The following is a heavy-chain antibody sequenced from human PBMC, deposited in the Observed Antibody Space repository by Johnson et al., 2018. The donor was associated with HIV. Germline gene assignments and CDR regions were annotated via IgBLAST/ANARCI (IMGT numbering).Heavy chain of an antibody. V-gene: IGHV3-33*01. D-gene: IGHD3-22*01. Sequence: QVQLVESGGGVVQPGRSLRLSCAASGFTFSSYGMHWVRQAPGKGLEWVAVIWYDGSNKYYADSVKGRFTISRDNSKNTLYLQMNSLRAEDTALYHCARVIGYDSSGKAFDIWGQGTMVTVSS. CDR2: IWYDGSNK. CDR1: GFTFSSYG. CDR3: ARVIGYDSSGKAFDI. J-gene: IGHJ3*02.